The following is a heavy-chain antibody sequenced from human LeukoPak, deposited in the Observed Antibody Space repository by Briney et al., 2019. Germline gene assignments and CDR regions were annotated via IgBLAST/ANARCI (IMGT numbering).Heavy chain of an antibody. Sequence: KTSETLSLTCAVSGYSISSGYYWGWIRQPPGKGLEWIGSIYHSGSTYYNPSLKSRVTISVDTSKNQFSLKLSSVTAADTAVYYCARYSGSYRREYYFDYWGQGTLVTVSS. CDR1: GYSISSGYY. CDR2: IYHSGST. CDR3: ARYSGSYRREYYFDY. J-gene: IGHJ4*02. D-gene: IGHD1-26*01. V-gene: IGHV4-38-2*01.